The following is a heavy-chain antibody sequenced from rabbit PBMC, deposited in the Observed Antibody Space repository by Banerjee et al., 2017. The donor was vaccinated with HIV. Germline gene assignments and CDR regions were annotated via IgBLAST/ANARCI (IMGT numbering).Heavy chain of an antibody. D-gene: IGHD8-1*01. Sequence: QEQLVESGGGLVQPEGSLTLTCKASGFSFSSGYFMCWVRQAPGKGLEFIGYIGAGSGYTDYASWVNGRFTISITSSTTVTLQMTSLTAADTATYFCARDRDTGSVYYFDLWGQGTLVTVS. CDR1: GFSFSSGYF. CDR2: IGAGSGYT. V-gene: IGHV1S45*01. CDR3: ARDRDTGSVYYFDL. J-gene: IGHJ3*01.